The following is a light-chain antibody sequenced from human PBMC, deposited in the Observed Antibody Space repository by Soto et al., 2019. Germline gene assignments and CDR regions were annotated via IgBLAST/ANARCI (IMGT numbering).Light chain of an antibody. CDR3: QSYDDTLSGMV. V-gene: IGLV1-40*02. J-gene: IGLJ3*02. CDR2: GNT. Sequence: QSVLTQPPSVSGAPGQSITISCSGNSSNIGAGYDVHWYQQLPGTAPKLLIFGNTNRPSGVPDRFSGSKSGTSASLAIAGLQPEDEADYHCQSYDDTLSGMVFGGGTKLTVL. CDR1: SSNIGAGYD.